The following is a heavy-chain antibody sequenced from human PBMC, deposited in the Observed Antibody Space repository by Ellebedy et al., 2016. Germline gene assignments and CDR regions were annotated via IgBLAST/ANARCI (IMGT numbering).Heavy chain of an antibody. V-gene: IGHV4-34*01. CDR2: ITHVGST. CDR1: GASFNTYF. D-gene: IGHD6-6*01. J-gene: IGHJ5*02. Sequence: SETLSLXXAVYGASFNTYFWNWVRQPPGMGLEWIGAITHVGSTNYNPSLKSRASISVDTSKSQFSLKLTSVTAADTAIYYCLFSYSISSHGFNPWGQGSPVTVSS. CDR3: LFSYSISSHGFNP.